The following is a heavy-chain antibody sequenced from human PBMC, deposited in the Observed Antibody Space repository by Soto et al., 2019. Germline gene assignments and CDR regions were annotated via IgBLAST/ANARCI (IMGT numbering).Heavy chain of an antibody. CDR1: GYTFTSYG. D-gene: IGHD4-17*01. Sequence: ASVKVSCKASGYTFTSYGISWVRQAPGQGLERMGWISAYNGNTNYAQKLQGRVTTTTDTSTSTAYMELRSLRSDDTAVYYCAREDYGDYYYYGMDVWGQGTTVTVSS. CDR2: ISAYNGNT. CDR3: AREDYGDYYYYGMDV. V-gene: IGHV1-18*01. J-gene: IGHJ6*02.